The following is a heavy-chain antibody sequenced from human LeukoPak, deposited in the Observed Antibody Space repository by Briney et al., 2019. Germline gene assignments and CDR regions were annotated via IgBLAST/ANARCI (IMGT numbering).Heavy chain of an antibody. J-gene: IGHJ4*02. CDR2: ISGSGDST. D-gene: IGHD5-18*01. V-gene: IGHV3-23*01. Sequence: ETGGSLRLSCAASGFTFSSYAMNWVRQAPGKGLEWVSTISGSGDSTYYADSVKSRFTISRDNSKNTLYLQMNSLRAEDTAVYYCARDRGYSCGYWGQGTLVTVSS. CDR1: GFTFSSYA. CDR3: ARDRGYSCGY.